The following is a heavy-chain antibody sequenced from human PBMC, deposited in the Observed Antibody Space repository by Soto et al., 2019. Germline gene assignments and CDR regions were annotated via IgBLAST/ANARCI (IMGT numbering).Heavy chain of an antibody. J-gene: IGHJ4*02. D-gene: IGHD6-13*01. CDR1: GGTINSYT. CDR3: ARSPKAAAGTFDY. CDR2: IIPILGIA. V-gene: IGHV1-69*02. Sequence: GASVKVSCKASGGTINSYTISWVRQAPGQGLEWMGRIIPILGIANYAQKFQGRVTITADKSTSTAYMELSSLRSEDTAVYYCARSPKAAAGTFDYWGQGTLVTVSS.